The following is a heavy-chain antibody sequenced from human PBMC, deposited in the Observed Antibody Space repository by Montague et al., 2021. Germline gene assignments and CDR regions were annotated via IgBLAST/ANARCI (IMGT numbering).Heavy chain of an antibody. CDR2: MFYGGAT. D-gene: IGHD3-10*01. V-gene: IGHV4-59*08. CDR1: SGSIFHAH. J-gene: IGHJ5*02. CDR3: AKQDYFVSGTSYNGFDP. Sequence: SETLSLTCTVSSGSIFHAHWSWVRQPPGKGLEWLGSMFYGGATSNNPSLKSRVTMSIDTSTNQFSLKLSFVTAADTDVYYCAKQDYFVSGTSYNGFDPWGQGILVTVSS.